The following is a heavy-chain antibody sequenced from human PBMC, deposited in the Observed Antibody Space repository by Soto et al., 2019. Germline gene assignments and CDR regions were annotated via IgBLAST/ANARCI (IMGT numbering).Heavy chain of an antibody. V-gene: IGHV2-5*02. D-gene: IGHD3-16*01. CDR2: IYWDGDK. CDR1: GFSLSTSGAA. J-gene: IGHJ5*02. CDR3: ANRATRTMFGLVIDNGVWFDP. Sequence: QINLKESAPTVVKPTQTLTLTCTFSGFSLSTSGAAVGWIRQPPGRPLEWVALIYWDGDKRYNRYNPSLDGRGRGTKDTYKSQVALTWTNGDPADTATYVWANRATRTMFGLVIDNGVWFDPWGQGTRVIVSS.